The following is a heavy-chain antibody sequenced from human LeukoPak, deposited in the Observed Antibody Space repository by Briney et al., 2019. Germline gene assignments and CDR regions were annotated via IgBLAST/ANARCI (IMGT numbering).Heavy chain of an antibody. CDR1: QFTFSRFA. D-gene: IGHD6-13*01. CDR2: LSGSGTAT. Sequence: GGSLRLSCEASQFTFSRFAMSWIRQAPGTGLEWVSTLSGSGTATYYADSVKGRFTTSRDNSKDTLYLQMDNLRADDTAVYYCAKHLSSHSFLFYYMDVWGTGTSVIVSS. V-gene: IGHV3-23*01. CDR3: AKHLSSHSFLFYYMDV. J-gene: IGHJ6*03.